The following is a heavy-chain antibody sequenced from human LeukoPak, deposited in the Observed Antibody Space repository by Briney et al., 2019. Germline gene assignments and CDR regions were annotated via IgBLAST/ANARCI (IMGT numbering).Heavy chain of an antibody. V-gene: IGHV3-30*18. CDR1: GFTFSSYG. D-gene: IGHD6-13*01. CDR3: AKLGRIAAANTQDDY. Sequence: SGGGVVQPGRSLRLSCAASGFTFSSYGMHWVRQAPGKGLEWVAVISYDGSNKYYADSVKGRFTISRDNSKNTLYLQMNSLRAEDTAVYYCAKLGRIAAANTQDDYWGQGTLVTVSS. CDR2: ISYDGSNK. J-gene: IGHJ4*02.